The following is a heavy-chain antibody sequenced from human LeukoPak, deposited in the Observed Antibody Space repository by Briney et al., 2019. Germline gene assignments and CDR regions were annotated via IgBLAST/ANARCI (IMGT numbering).Heavy chain of an antibody. CDR3: ARGFNLDS. CDR1: GYTFTAYY. V-gene: IGHV1-2*02. CDR2: INPNTGDT. J-gene: IGHJ5*01. Sequence: ASVKVSCKASGYTFTAYYMSWVRQAPGQGLEWMAWINPNTGDTNYAQKFRGRVTMTRDTSISTAYMELSSLTSDDTAVYYCARGFNLDSWGQGALVTVSS.